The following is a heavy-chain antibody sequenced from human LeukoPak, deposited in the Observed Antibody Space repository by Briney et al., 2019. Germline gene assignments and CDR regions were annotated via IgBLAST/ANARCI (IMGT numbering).Heavy chain of an antibody. Sequence: SETLSLTCTVSGGSISSYYWSWTRQPPGKGLEWIGYIYYSGSTNYNPSLKSRVTISVDTSKNQFSLKLSSVTAADTAVDYCARRGTDLWIPPFDYWGQGTLVTVSS. V-gene: IGHV4-59*12. J-gene: IGHJ4*02. CDR1: GGSISSYY. D-gene: IGHD3-3*01. CDR2: IYYSGST. CDR3: ARRGTDLWIPPFDY.